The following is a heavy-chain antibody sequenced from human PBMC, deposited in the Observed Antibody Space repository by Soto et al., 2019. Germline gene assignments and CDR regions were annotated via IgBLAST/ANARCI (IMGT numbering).Heavy chain of an antibody. J-gene: IGHJ4*02. Sequence: SETLSLTCAVYGGSFSGYYWSWIRQPPGKGLEWIGEINHSGSTNYNPPLKSRVTISVDTSKNQFSLKLSSVTAADTAVYYCARGRPWLSYVFYFDYWGQGTLVTVSS. V-gene: IGHV4-34*01. CDR3: ARGRPWLSYVFYFDY. D-gene: IGHD3-22*01. CDR1: GGSFSGYY. CDR2: INHSGST.